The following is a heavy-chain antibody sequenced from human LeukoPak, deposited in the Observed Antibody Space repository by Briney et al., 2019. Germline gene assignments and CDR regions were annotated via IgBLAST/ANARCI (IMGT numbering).Heavy chain of an antibody. CDR1: GFTFGDHA. J-gene: IGHJ6*02. Sequence: PGRSLRLSCTASGFTFGDHAMSWVRQAPGKGLEWVGFIRSKAYRGTTEYAASVKGRFTISRDDSKSIAYLQMNSLETEDTAVYFCTRGPIQLWLNYGMDVWGQGTTVIVSS. D-gene: IGHD5-18*01. CDR3: TRGPIQLWLNYGMDV. V-gene: IGHV3-49*04. CDR2: IRSKAYRGTT.